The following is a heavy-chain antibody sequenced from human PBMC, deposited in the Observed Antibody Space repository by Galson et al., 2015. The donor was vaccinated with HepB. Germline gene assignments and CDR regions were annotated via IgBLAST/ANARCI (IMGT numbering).Heavy chain of an antibody. CDR3: ARTKVPGYGSSAFDP. J-gene: IGHJ5*02. CDR1: GYTFTSYA. Sequence: SVKVSCKASGYTFTSYAMHWVRQAPGQRLEWMGWINAGNGNTKYSQKFQGRVTITRDTSASTAYMELSSLRSEDTAVYYCARTKVPGYGSSAFDPWGQGTLVTVSS. D-gene: IGHD4-17*01. CDR2: INAGNGNT. V-gene: IGHV1-3*01.